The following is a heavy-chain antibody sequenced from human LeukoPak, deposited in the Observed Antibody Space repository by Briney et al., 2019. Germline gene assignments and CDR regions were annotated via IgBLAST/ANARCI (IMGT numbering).Heavy chain of an antibody. CDR2: ISSDGNSN. V-gene: IGHV3-30*09. D-gene: IGHD2-2*01. CDR1: GFTFSSYA. J-gene: IGHJ3*02. CDR3: ARESFGSCRGTSCHEPFKI. Sequence: PGGSLRLSCTASGFTFSSYAMHWVRQAPGKGLEWVAVISSDGNSNYYADPMKGRFAISRDNSRNTLYLQIFSLRVEDTALYYCARESFGSCRGTSCHEPFKIWGRGTMVTVSS.